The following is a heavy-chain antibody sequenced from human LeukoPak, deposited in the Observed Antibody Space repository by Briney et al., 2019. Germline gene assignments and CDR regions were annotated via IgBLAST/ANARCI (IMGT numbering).Heavy chain of an antibody. CDR2: IIPIFGTA. J-gene: IGHJ4*02. Sequence: ASVKVSCKASGGTFSSYATSWVRQAPGQGLEWMGGIIPIFGTANYAQKFQGRVTITTDESTSTAYMELSSLRSEDTAVYYCARVGVRSYCSSTSCYNTNYYFDYWGQGTLVTVSS. CDR3: ARVGVRSYCSSTSCYNTNYYFDY. CDR1: GGTFSSYA. V-gene: IGHV1-69*05. D-gene: IGHD2-2*02.